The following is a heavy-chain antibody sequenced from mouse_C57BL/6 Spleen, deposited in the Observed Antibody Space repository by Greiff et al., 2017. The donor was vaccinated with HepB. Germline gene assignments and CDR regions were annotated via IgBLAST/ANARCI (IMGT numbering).Heavy chain of an antibody. CDR1: GYTFTSYW. Sequence: VQLQQPGAELVKPGASVKLSCKASGYTFTSYWMHWVKQRPGQGLEWIGMIHPNSGSTNYNEKFKSKATLTVDKSSSTAYMQLSSLTSEDSAVYYCARRDYEYAMDYWGQGTSVTVSS. D-gene: IGHD1-1*01. V-gene: IGHV1-64*01. CDR3: ARRDYEYAMDY. J-gene: IGHJ4*01. CDR2: IHPNSGST.